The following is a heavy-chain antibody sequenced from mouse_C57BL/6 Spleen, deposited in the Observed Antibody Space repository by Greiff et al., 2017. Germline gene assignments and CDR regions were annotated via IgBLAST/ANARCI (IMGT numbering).Heavy chain of an antibody. J-gene: IGHJ2*01. CDR3: ARDPFDY. V-gene: IGHV5-12*01. Sequence: EVKLEESGGGLVQPGGSLKLSCAASGFTFSDYYMYWVRQTPEKRLEWVAYISNGGGSTYYPDTVKGRFTISRDNAKNTLYLQMSRLKSEDTAMYYCARDPFDYWGQGTTLTVSS. CDR2: ISNGGGST. CDR1: GFTFSDYY.